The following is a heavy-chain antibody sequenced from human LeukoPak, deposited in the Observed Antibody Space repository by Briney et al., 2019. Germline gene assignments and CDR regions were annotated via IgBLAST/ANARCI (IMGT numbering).Heavy chain of an antibody. CDR3: ARVPWIQKGYYMDV. D-gene: IGHD5-18*01. Sequence: GGSLRLSCAASGFTFSSYGMHGVRQAPGKGLEWVAFIRYDGSNKYYADSVKGRFTISRDNAKNSLYLQMNSLRAEDTAVYYCARVPWIQKGYYMDVWGKGTTVTVSS. CDR2: IRYDGSNK. CDR1: GFTFSSYG. V-gene: IGHV3-30*02. J-gene: IGHJ6*03.